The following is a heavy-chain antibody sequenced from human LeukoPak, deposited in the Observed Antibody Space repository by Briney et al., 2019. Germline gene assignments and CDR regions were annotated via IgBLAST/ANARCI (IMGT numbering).Heavy chain of an antibody. J-gene: IGHJ4*02. V-gene: IGHV3-7*01. CDR2: IKQDGNEK. Sequence: PGGSLRLSCAASGFTFSSYWMSWVRQAPGKGLEWVANIKQDGNEKYYVDSVKGRFTISRDNSKSTLFLQMNSLRAEDMALYHCVKEVSFGEMGGDNWGQGTLVTVSS. D-gene: IGHD3-16*01. CDR3: VKEVSFGEMGGDN. CDR1: GFTFSSYW.